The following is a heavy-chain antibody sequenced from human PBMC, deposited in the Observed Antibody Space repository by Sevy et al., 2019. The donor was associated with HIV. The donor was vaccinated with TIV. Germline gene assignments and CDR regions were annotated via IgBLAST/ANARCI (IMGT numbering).Heavy chain of an antibody. CDR1: GFSVDDYA. CDR2: ISWDGGSSFYT. J-gene: IGHJ6*03. V-gene: IGHV3-43D*03. D-gene: IGHD3-16*01. Sequence: GGSLRLSCAASGFSVDDYAMHWVRQAPGKGLEWVSLISWDGGSSFYTYYADSVKGRFTISRDNGKNSLYLQMNSLRPEDTALYYCAKDVTVGYDTRRARDFYMDVWGKGTTVTVSS. CDR3: AKDVTVGYDTRRARDFYMDV.